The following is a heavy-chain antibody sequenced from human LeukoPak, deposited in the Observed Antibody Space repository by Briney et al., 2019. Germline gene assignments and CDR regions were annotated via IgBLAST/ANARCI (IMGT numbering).Heavy chain of an antibody. V-gene: IGHV3-49*03. J-gene: IGHJ5*02. CDR3: TRPNYDILTGLT. D-gene: IGHD3-9*01. CDR2: IRTKANGGTP. Sequence: GGSLRLSCTTSGFTFGDHAMSWFRQAPGKGLEWVGFIRTKANGGTPEYAASVKGRFTISRDDSKSIAYLQMNSLRTEDTAVYYCTRPNYDILTGLTWGQGTLVTVSS. CDR1: GFTFGDHA.